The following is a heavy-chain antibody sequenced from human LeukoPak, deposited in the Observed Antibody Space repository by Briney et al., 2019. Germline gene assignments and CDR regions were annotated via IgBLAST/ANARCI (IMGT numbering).Heavy chain of an antibody. Sequence: SETLSLTCTVSGGSISSGGYYWSWIPQHPGKGLEWIGYIYYGGSTYYNPSLKSRVTISVDTSKNQFSLKLSSVTAADTAVYYCARDPGRYDFWSGYYTGYYGMDVWGQGTTVTVSS. V-gene: IGHV4-31*03. CDR1: GGSISSGGYY. J-gene: IGHJ6*02. CDR2: IYYGGST. D-gene: IGHD3-3*01. CDR3: ARDPGRYDFWSGYYTGYYGMDV.